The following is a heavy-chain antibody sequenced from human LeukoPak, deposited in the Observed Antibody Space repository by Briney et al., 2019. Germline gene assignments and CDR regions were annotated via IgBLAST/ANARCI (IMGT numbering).Heavy chain of an antibody. CDR2: ISWNTFTV. D-gene: IGHD3-9*01. Sequence: GRSLRLSCAASGFTFDDYVMHWVRQAPGKGLEWVSTISWNTFTVRYAASVKGRFTISRDNAKNSLYLQMNSLRTEDTALYYCAKGLRYFDWADYWGQGTLVTVSS. CDR1: GFTFDDYV. CDR3: AKGLRYFDWADY. J-gene: IGHJ4*02. V-gene: IGHV3-9*01.